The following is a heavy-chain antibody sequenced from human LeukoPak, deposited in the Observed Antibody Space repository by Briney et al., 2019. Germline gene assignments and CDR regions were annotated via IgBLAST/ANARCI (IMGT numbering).Heavy chain of an antibody. CDR3: PRYWIVEATLGVCDY. Sequence: SETLSLTCAVYGVSFSGYYWSWIRQPPGKGLEWFGEIKHSGSTNYNPSLKSRVTISVDTSKNQFSLKLSSVTTAVSAVDRGPRYWIVEATLGVCDYWGQGTLVTVSS. CDR1: GVSFSGYY. V-gene: IGHV4-34*01. J-gene: IGHJ4*02. D-gene: IGHD1-26*01. CDR2: IKHSGST.